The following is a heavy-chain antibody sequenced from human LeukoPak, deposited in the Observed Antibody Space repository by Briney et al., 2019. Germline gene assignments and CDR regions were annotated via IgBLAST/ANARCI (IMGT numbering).Heavy chain of an antibody. CDR2: INHSGST. D-gene: IGHD1-26*01. Sequence: PSETLSLTCAVYGGSFSGYYWSWIRQPPGKGLEWIGEINHSGSTNYNPSLKSRVTISVDTSKNQFSLRLSSVTAADTAVYYCARHVIGPGWEQREDYWGRGTLVTVSS. CDR1: GGSFSGYY. J-gene: IGHJ4*02. V-gene: IGHV4-34*01. CDR3: ARHVIGPGWEQREDY.